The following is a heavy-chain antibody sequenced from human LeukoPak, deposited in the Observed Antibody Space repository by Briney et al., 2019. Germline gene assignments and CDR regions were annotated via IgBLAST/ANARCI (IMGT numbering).Heavy chain of an antibody. CDR2: TSWNSGSI. CDR3: AKGEKEMATPFDY. V-gene: IGHV3-9*01. Sequence: PGGSLRLSCAASGFTFDDYAMHWVRQAPGKGLEWVSGTSWNSGSIGYADSVKGRFTISRDNAKNSLYLQMNSLRAEDTALYYCAKGEKEMATPFDYWGQGTLVTVSS. CDR1: GFTFDDYA. D-gene: IGHD5-24*01. J-gene: IGHJ4*02.